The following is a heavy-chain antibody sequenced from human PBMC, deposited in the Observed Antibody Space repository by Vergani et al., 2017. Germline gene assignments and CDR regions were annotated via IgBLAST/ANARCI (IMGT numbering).Heavy chain of an antibody. V-gene: IGHV3-21*01. D-gene: IGHD5-18*01. CDR1: GFTLSSYH. J-gene: IGHJ4*02. Sequence: EVQVVESGGGLVKPGGSLRLSCAASGFTLSSYHMNWVRQAPGKGLEWVTSISSSSSYIYYADSVKGRCTISRDNAKNSLYLQLNSLRAEDTAVYYCARGGLPFDYWGQGTLVTVS. CDR3: ARGGLPFDY. CDR2: ISSSSSYI.